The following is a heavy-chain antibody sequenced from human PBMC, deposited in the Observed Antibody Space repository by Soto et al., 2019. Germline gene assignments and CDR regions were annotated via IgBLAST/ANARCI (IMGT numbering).Heavy chain of an antibody. J-gene: IGHJ6*02. Sequence: RGESLKISCKGSGYSFTSYWIGWVRQMPGKGLEWMGIIYPGDSDTRYSPSFQGQVTISADKSISTAYLQWSSLKASDTAMYYCARQNIEQYYDILTPRDYYGMDVWGQGTTVTVSS. CDR1: GYSFTSYW. CDR2: IYPGDSDT. V-gene: IGHV5-51*01. CDR3: ARQNIEQYYDILTPRDYYGMDV. D-gene: IGHD3-9*01.